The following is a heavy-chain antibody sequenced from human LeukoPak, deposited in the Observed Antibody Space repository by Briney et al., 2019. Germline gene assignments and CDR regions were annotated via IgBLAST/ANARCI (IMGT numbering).Heavy chain of an antibody. Sequence: ASVKVSCKASGYTFTGYYMHWVRQATGQGLEWTGWINPNSGGTNYAQKFQGRVTMTRDTSISTAYMELSRLRSDDTAVYYCARGNYDSSGYYYIFDYWGQGTLVTVSS. J-gene: IGHJ4*02. CDR3: ARGNYDSSGYYYIFDY. V-gene: IGHV1-2*02. CDR1: GYTFTGYY. D-gene: IGHD3-22*01. CDR2: INPNSGGT.